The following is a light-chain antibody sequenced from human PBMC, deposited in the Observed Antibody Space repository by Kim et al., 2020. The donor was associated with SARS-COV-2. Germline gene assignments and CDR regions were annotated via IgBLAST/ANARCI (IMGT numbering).Light chain of an antibody. CDR1: STNIGAYDI. J-gene: IGLJ2*01. CDR3: TSYTTNSIVV. CDR2: DVI. V-gene: IGLV2-14*03. Sequence: SALTQPASVSGSPGQSLTISCTGSSTNIGAYDIVSWYRHHPGKVPQLMIYDVIKRPSGVSNRFSGSKSGNTASLTISGLQADDEGDYYCTSYTTNSIVVFGGGTKVTVL.